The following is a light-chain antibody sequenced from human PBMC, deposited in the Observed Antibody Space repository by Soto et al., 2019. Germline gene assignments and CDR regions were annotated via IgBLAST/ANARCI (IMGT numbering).Light chain of an antibody. Sequence: DVQLTQSPSSLSESVGDRVTITCRASKGINNYLAWYQQKPGKVPNLLIYAASTLQSGVSSRFSGSGSGTDFTLTISSLQPEDLATYYCQKINSVPTFGGETKVEI. CDR2: AAS. CDR3: QKINSVPT. CDR1: KGINNY. V-gene: IGKV1-27*01. J-gene: IGKJ4*01.